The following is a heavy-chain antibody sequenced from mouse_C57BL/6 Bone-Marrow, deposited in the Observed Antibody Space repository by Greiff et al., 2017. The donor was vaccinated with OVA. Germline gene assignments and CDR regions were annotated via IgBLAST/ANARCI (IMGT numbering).Heavy chain of an antibody. CDR2: IDPSDSYT. J-gene: IGHJ4*01. V-gene: IGHV1-69*01. CDR1: GYTFTSYW. CDR3: ARGIYYGNYYAMDY. D-gene: IGHD2-1*01. Sequence: VQLQQPGAELVMPGASVKLSCKASGYTFTSYWMHWVKQRPGQGLEWIGEIDPSDSYTNYKQKFKGKSTLTVDKSSSTAYMQLSSLTSEDSAVYYCARGIYYGNYYAMDYWGQGTSVTVSS.